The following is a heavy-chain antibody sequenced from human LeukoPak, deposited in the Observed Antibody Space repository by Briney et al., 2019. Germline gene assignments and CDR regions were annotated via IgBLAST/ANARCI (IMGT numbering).Heavy chain of an antibody. CDR1: GFNFGSYG. V-gene: IGHV3-23*01. CDR3: AKDRGYYDDSGYLI. Sequence: PGGSLRLSCAASGFNFGSYGMIWVRPAPGKGLEWVSTITNSGDSTYYADSVKGRFTISRDDSRNTLYLQMNSLRVDDTAVYYCAKDRGYYDDSGYLIWGQGTLVTVSS. CDR2: ITNSGDST. J-gene: IGHJ4*02. D-gene: IGHD3-22*01.